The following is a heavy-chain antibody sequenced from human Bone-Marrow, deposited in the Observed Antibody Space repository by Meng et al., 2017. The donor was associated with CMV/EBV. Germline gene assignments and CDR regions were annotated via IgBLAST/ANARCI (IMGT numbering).Heavy chain of an antibody. CDR3: ARRTGGSYYPGAFDI. J-gene: IGHJ3*02. Sequence: GESLKISCKGSGYSFTSYWIGWVRQMPGKGLEWMGIIYPGDSDTRYSPSFQGQVTISADKYISTAYLQWSSLKAADTAMYYCARRTGGSYYPGAFDIWGQGTMVTVSS. D-gene: IGHD1-26*01. V-gene: IGHV5-51*01. CDR2: IYPGDSDT. CDR1: GYSFTSYW.